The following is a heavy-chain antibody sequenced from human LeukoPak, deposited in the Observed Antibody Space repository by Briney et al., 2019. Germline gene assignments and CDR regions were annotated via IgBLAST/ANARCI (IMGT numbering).Heavy chain of an antibody. CDR2: IYYSGST. V-gene: IGHV4-39*07. J-gene: IGHJ5*02. D-gene: IGHD6-19*01. CDR1: GGSISSSGYY. Sequence: KSSETLSLTCTVSGGSISSSGYYWGWIRQPPGKGLEWIGSIYYSGSTYYNPSLKSRVTISVDTSKNQFSLKLSSVTAADTAVYYCARELNIAVAGPSNLFDPWGQGTLVTVSS. CDR3: ARELNIAVAGPSNLFDP.